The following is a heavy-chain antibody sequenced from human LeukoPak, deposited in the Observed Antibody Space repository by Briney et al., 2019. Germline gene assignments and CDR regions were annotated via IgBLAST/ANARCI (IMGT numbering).Heavy chain of an antibody. Sequence: PGGSLRLSCAASGITLSNYDMTWVRQAPGKGLEWVAVISYDGSNKYYADSVKGRFTISRDNSKNTLYLQMNSLRAEDTAVYYCAKNNGSSPYIDYWGQGTLVTVSS. D-gene: IGHD6-13*01. CDR1: GITLSNYD. V-gene: IGHV3-30*18. J-gene: IGHJ4*02. CDR3: AKNNGSSPYIDY. CDR2: ISYDGSNK.